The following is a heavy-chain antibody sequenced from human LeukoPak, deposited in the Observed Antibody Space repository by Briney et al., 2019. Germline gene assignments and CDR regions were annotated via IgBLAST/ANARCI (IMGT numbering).Heavy chain of an antibody. CDR1: GFTFSSYA. Sequence: PGGSLRLSCAASGFTFSSYAMSWVRQAPGKGLEWVSAISGSGGSTYYADSVKGRFTISRDNSKNTLYLQMNSLRAEDTAVYYCAKDEVGYCSSTSCHGAFDIWGQGTMVTVSS. CDR3: AKDEVGYCSSTSCHGAFDI. D-gene: IGHD2-2*01. V-gene: IGHV3-23*01. CDR2: ISGSGGST. J-gene: IGHJ3*02.